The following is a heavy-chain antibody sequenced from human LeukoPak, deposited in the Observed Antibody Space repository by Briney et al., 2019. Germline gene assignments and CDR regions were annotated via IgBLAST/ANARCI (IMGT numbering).Heavy chain of an antibody. CDR1: GGTFSSYA. D-gene: IGHD6-6*01. Sequence: SVKVSCKASGGTFSSYAISWVRQAPGQGLEWMGRIIPILGIANYAQKFQGRVTITAGKSTSTAYMELSSLRSEDTAVYYCARYIPARPGFDYWGQGTLVTVSS. J-gene: IGHJ4*02. CDR3: ARYIPARPGFDY. CDR2: IIPILGIA. V-gene: IGHV1-69*04.